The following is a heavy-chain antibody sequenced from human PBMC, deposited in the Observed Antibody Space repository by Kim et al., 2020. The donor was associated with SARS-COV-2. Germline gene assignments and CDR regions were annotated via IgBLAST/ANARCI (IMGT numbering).Heavy chain of an antibody. CDR2: IYYSGST. Sequence: SETLSLTCTVSGGSISSSSYCWGWIRQPPGKGLEWIGSIYYSGSTYYNPSIKRRVTISVNTTNNQFSLKLSSIAAAAAAVYYSAGRGHRIQLWSAGHYY. D-gene: IGHD5-18*01. CDR1: GGSISSSSYC. J-gene: IGHJ6*01. V-gene: IGHV4-39*01. CDR3: AGRGHRIQLWSAGHYY.